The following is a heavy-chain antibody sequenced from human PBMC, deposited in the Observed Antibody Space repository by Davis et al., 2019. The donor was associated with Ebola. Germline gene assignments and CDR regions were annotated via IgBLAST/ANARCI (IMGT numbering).Heavy chain of an antibody. V-gene: IGHV4-39*01. CDR3: VRHASRAGPYYGMDV. CDR2: IYYSGTT. Sequence: SETLSLTCSVSGGSISSNAYYWAWIRQPPGRRLVWIGNIYYSGTTYYNPSPQSRVTLSVDRSKNQFSLQLTSVPAADTAIYYCVRHASRAGPYYGMDVWGQGTTVTVSS. J-gene: IGHJ6*01. CDR1: GGSISSNAYY.